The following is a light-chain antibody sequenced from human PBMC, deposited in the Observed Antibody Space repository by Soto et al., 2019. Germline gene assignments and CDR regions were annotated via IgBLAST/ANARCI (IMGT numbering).Light chain of an antibody. CDR2: DDS. Sequence: SYELTQATSMSVAPGQTATITCGGNDIEGRVVHWYQQEPGQAPVLVVFDDSVRPSGIPERFSGASSGNTATLTITRVEAGDEADYYCQVWDTSPDHVIFGGGTKLTVL. CDR3: QVWDTSPDHVI. V-gene: IGLV3-21*02. CDR1: DIEGRV. J-gene: IGLJ2*01.